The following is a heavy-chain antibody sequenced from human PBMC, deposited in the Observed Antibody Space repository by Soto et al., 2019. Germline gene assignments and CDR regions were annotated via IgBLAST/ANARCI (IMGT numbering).Heavy chain of an antibody. CDR1: GYTFTSYD. D-gene: IGHD4-17*01. J-gene: IGHJ3*02. CDR3: ARAFLRSPYAFDI. CDR2: MNPSSGNT. V-gene: IGHV1-8*01. Sequence: GASVKVSCKASGYTFTSYDINWVRPATGQGLEWMGWMNPSSGNTGYAQKFQGRVTMTRNTSISTAYMELSSLRSEGTAVYYCARAFLRSPYAFDIWGQGTMVTVSS.